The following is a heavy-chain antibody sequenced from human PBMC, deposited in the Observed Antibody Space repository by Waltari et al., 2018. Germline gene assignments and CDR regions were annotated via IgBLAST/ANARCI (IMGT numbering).Heavy chain of an antibody. CDR1: GYRFDIEW. D-gene: IGHD2-15*01. V-gene: IGHV5-51*03. CDR3: ARPHCGGVTCYSGSQNYHYDMDV. CDR2: SCGGAPQA. J-gene: IGHJ6*02. Sequence: EVQLVLSGAEVKKPGESLKISCRASGYRFDIEWIAWVGQLTGRGPEWVGGSCGGAPQAKTPPDFRAPVTSSANTTIPTASWQWSFLRASDTAIYYCARPHCGGVTCYSGSQNYHYDMDVWGQGTTVTVSS.